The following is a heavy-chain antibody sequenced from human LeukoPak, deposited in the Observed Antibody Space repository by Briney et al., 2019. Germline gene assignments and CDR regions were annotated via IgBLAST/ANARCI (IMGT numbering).Heavy chain of an antibody. CDR1: QFTFSTYD. Sequence: TGGSLRLSCAASQFTFSTYDMHWVRQAPGKGLEWVAVIWYDGSNKYYVDSVKGRFTISRDNSKNTLYLQMNSLRAEDTAVYYCARGGHCSGGRCSGIIGIDSWGQGTLVTVSS. CDR3: ARGGHCSGGRCSGIIGIDS. CDR2: IWYDGSNK. V-gene: IGHV3-33*08. D-gene: IGHD2-15*01. J-gene: IGHJ4*02.